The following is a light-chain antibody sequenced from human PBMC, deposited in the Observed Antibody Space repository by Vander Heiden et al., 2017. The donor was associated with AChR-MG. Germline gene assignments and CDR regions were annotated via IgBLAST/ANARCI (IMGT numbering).Light chain of an antibody. V-gene: IGLV1-44*01. CDR2: SNS. Sequence: QSVLTQPPSASGTPGQRVTIPCSGSSSNIGGNSVDWYQQLPGTAPKLLIHSNSQRPSGVPDRFSGSQSGTSASLAISGLQSEDEADYYCAAWDDSLNGFVFGTGTTVTVL. J-gene: IGLJ1*01. CDR1: SSNIGGNS. CDR3: AAWDDSLNGFV.